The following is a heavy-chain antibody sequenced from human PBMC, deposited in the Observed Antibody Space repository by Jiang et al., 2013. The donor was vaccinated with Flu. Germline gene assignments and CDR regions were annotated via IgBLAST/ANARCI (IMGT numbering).Heavy chain of an antibody. CDR1: GFTFSSYG. CDR2: ISGSGGSI. V-gene: IGHV3-23*01. J-gene: IGHJ6*04. CDR3: AKDRGGGPV. Sequence: QLLESGGGLVQPGGSLRLSCAVAGSGFTFSSYGMSWVRQAPGKGLEWVSAISGSGGSIYYADSVKGRFTISRDNSKNTLYLQMNSLRAEDTAVYYCAKDRGGGPVWGKGTTVTVSS. D-gene: IGHD3-10*01.